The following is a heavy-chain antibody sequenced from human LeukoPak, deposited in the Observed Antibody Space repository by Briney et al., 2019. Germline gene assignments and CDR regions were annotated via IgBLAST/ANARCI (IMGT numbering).Heavy chain of an antibody. CDR2: THHSGAI. CDR3: ARSSGHSYGDFDY. Sequence: SETLSLTCSVSGVSITSNYWSWIRQPPGKGLEWLGYTHHSGAISYNPSLKSRSTMSLDTSNNQFSLKLSSVTAADTAVYYCARSSGHSYGDFDYWGQGNLVTVSS. D-gene: IGHD5-18*01. CDR1: GVSITSNY. V-gene: IGHV4-59*01. J-gene: IGHJ4*02.